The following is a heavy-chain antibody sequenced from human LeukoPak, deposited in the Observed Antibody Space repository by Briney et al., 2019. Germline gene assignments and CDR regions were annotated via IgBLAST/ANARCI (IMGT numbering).Heavy chain of an antibody. J-gene: IGHJ3*02. CDR1: GFTFSSYS. V-gene: IGHV3-48*04. CDR3: ARKVGASMADAFDI. CDR2: ISSSSSTI. Sequence: GGSLRLSCAASGFTFSSYSMNWVRQAPGKGLEWVSYISSSSSTIYYADSVKGRFTISRDNAKNSLYLQMNSLRAEDTAVYYCARKVGASMADAFDIWGQGTMVTVSS. D-gene: IGHD1-26*01.